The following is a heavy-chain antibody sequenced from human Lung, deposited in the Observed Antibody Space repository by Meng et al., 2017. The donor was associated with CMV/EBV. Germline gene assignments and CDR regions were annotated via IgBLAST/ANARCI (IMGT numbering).Heavy chain of an antibody. CDR3: ARDFDFWSGYYRPLGY. CDR2: ISVYSGNT. V-gene: IGHV1-18*01. CDR1: GYTFTTFD. J-gene: IGHJ4*02. Sequence: QVQLVQSGNAVKKPGASVKVSCKASGYTFTTFDINWLRQAPGQGLEWMGWISVYSGNTNYAQKFQGRVTMTTDRSTSTVYMDLTSLRSDDTAVYYCARDFDFWSGYYRPLGYWGQGTLVTVSS. D-gene: IGHD3-3*01.